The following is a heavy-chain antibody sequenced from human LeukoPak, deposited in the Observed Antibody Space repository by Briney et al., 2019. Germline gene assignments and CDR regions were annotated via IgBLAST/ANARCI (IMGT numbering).Heavy chain of an antibody. D-gene: IGHD2-8*02. V-gene: IGHV4-39*07. Sequence: SETLSLTCSVSGDSISTSSSYWGWIRQPPGKGLEWIRSIYYSGSTYYNTSLKSRVTISVDTSKNQFSLKLNSVTAADTAVYYCARDGGVAPHNWFDPWGQGTLVTVSS. CDR2: IYYSGST. CDR3: ARDGGVAPHNWFDP. CDR1: GDSISTSSSY. J-gene: IGHJ5*02.